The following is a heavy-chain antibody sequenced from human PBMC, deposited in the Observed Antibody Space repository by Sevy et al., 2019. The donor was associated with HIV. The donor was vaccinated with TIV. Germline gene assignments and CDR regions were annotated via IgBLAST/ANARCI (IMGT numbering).Heavy chain of an antibody. D-gene: IGHD2-2*03. CDR2: ISGSGIT. CDR3: ARDPLLGIAREVARGGY. CDR1: GFIFSDYY. J-gene: IGHJ4*02. V-gene: IGHV3-11*01. Sequence: GGSLRLSCSGSGFIFSDYYMSWIRQAPGRGLEWVSYISGSGITYYADSVKGRFTISRDNARNSLYLQMNSLRADDTAVYYCARDPLLGIAREVARGGYWGQGTLVTVSS.